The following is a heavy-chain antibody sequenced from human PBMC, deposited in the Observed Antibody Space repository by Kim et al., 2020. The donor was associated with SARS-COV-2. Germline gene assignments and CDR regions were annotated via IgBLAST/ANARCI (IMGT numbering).Heavy chain of an antibody. CDR2: ISGSGDNT. CDR1: GFTFSSYA. Sequence: GGSLRLSCAASGFTFSSYAMSWVRQAPGKGLEWVSVISGSGDNTCYADSVKRRFTISRDNSKNTLYLQMNSLRAEDTAVYYCAKSTFDIVVVPAAPDLDSWGQGTLVTVPS. CDR3: AKSTFDIVVVPAAPDLDS. D-gene: IGHD2-2*01. V-gene: IGHV3-23*01. J-gene: IGHJ4*02.